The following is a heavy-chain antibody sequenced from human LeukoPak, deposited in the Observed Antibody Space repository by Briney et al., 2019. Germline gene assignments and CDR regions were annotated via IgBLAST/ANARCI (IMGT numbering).Heavy chain of an antibody. CDR3: ANSAVVVAATIDY. Sequence: GGSLRLSCAASGFTFSSYGMHWVRQAPGKGLEWVAFIRYDGSNKYYADSVKGRFTISRDNSKNTLYLQMNSLRAEDTAVYYCANSAVVVAATIDYWGQGTLVTVSS. CDR2: IRYDGSNK. V-gene: IGHV3-30*02. D-gene: IGHD2-15*01. J-gene: IGHJ4*02. CDR1: GFTFSSYG.